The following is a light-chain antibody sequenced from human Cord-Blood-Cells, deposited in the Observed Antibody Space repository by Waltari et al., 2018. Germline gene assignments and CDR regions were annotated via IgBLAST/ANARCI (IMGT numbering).Light chain of an antibody. J-gene: IGKJ4*01. V-gene: IGKV1-33*01. CDR1: QDISNY. CDR2: DAS. CDR3: QQYDNLPPFT. Sequence: DIQMTQSPYSLSASVGDRVTITCQASQDISNYLNWYQQQPGKAPKLLIYDASNLETGVPSRFSGSGSGTDFTFTISSLQPEDIATYYCQQYDNLPPFTFGGGTKVEIK.